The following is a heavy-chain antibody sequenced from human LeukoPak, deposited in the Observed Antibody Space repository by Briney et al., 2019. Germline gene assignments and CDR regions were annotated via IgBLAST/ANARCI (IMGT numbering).Heavy chain of an antibody. D-gene: IGHD3-10*01. CDR3: ARTGEYSGSGPSWAFDI. Sequence: PSETLSLTCTVSGDSISSHYWSWIRQPPGKGLEWIAYIYDTGTTVSNPSLKSRVSMSLDRSKNEFSLQLTSVTAADTAVYYCARTGEYSGSGPSWAFDIWGQGTMVTVSS. J-gene: IGHJ3*02. CDR1: GDSISSHY. CDR2: IYDTGTT. V-gene: IGHV4-59*11.